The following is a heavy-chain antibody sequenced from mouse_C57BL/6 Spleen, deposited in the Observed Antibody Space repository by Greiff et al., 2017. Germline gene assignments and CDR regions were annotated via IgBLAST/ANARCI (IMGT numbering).Heavy chain of an antibody. CDR2: IYPGDGDT. CDR1: GYAFSSSW. Sequence: QVHVKQSGPELVKPGASVKISCKASGYAFSSSWMNWVKQRPGKGLEWIGRIYPGDGDTNYNGKFKGKATLTADKSSSTAYMQLSSLTSEDSAVYFCARCWDEFDYWGQGTTLTVSS. CDR3: ARCWDEFDY. V-gene: IGHV1-82*01. D-gene: IGHD4-1*01. J-gene: IGHJ2*01.